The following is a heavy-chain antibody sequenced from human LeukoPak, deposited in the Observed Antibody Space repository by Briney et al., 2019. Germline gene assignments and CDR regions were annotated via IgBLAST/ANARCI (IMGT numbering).Heavy chain of an antibody. J-gene: IGHJ4*02. CDR3: AREDIVVVVAATPGPFDY. D-gene: IGHD2-15*01. Sequence: ASVKVSCKASGYTFTGYYMHWVRQAPGQGLEWMGWINPNSGGTNYAQKFQGRVTMTRDTSISTAYMELSRLRSDDTAVYYCAREDIVVVVAATPGPFDYWGQGTLVTVSS. CDR1: GYTFTGYY. V-gene: IGHV1-2*02. CDR2: INPNSGGT.